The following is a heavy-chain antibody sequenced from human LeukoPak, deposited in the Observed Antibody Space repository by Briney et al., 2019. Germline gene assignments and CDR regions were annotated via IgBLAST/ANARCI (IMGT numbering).Heavy chain of an antibody. V-gene: IGHV1-2*02. D-gene: IGHD3-22*01. J-gene: IGHJ4*02. Sequence: ASVKVSCKASGYTFTGYYMHWVRQAPGQGLEWMGWINPNSGGTNYAQKFQGRVTMTRDTSISTAYMELSRLRSDDTAVYYCARDRYYYDSSGYESPRGFDYWGQGTLVTVSS. CDR1: GYTFTGYY. CDR2: INPNSGGT. CDR3: ARDRYYYDSSGYESPRGFDY.